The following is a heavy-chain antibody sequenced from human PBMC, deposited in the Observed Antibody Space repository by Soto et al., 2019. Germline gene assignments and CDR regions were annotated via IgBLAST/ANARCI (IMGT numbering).Heavy chain of an antibody. Sequence: EVQLLESGGGLVQPGGSLRLSCAASGFTFSSYAMSWVRQAPGKGLEWVSAISGSGGSTYYADSVKGRFTITRDNSKNTLYLQMNSLRAEDTAVYYCAKADGMTTVTTNDDYWGQGTLVTVSS. J-gene: IGHJ4*02. CDR2: ISGSGGST. V-gene: IGHV3-23*01. D-gene: IGHD4-17*01. CDR3: AKADGMTTVTTNDDY. CDR1: GFTFSSYA.